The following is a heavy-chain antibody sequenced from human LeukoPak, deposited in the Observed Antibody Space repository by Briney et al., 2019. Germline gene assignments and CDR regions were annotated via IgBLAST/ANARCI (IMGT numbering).Heavy chain of an antibody. V-gene: IGHV4-59*01. CDR1: GGSISSYY. CDR3: ARSGRIGSSSWYLFDY. Sequence: SETLSLTCTVSGGSISSYYWSWIRQPPGKGLEWIGYIYYSGSTNYNPSLKSRVTISVDTSKNQFSLKLSSVTAADTAVYYCARSGRIGSSSWYLFDYWGQGTLVTVSS. CDR2: IYYSGST. J-gene: IGHJ4*02. D-gene: IGHD6-13*01.